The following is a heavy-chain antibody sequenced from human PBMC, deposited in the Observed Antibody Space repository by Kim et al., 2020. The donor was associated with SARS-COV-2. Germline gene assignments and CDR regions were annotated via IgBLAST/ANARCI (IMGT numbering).Heavy chain of an antibody. CDR3: ATVGSSSYYDS. V-gene: IGHV3-23*01. CDR2: ISGGGGST. CDR1: GFTFTGYA. J-gene: IGHJ4*02. Sequence: GGSLRLSCAASGFTFTGYAMSWVRQAPGKGLEWVSAISGGGGSTFYPDSVKGRFTISRDNSKNTLYLQMNSLRAEDTAVYYCATVGSSSYYDSWGQGTLVTVSS. D-gene: IGHD6-13*01.